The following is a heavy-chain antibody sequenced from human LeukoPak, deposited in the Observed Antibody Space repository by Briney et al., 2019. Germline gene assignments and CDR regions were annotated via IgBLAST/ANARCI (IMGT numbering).Heavy chain of an antibody. CDR3: ARAEYYYDSSGYHVEQYYFDY. CDR2: IYYSGST. Sequence: PSQTLSLTCTVSGGSISSNTYYWGWIRQPPGKGLEWIGSIYYSGSTYYNPSLKSRVTISVDTSKNQFSLKLSSVTAADTAVYYCARAEYYYDSSGYHVEQYYFDYWGQGTLVTVSS. V-gene: IGHV4-39*07. CDR1: GGSISSNTYY. D-gene: IGHD3-22*01. J-gene: IGHJ4*02.